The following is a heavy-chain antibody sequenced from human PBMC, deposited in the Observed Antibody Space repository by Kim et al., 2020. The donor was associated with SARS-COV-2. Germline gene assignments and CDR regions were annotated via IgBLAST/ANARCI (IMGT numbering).Heavy chain of an antibody. CDR3: ARGQFRQQWLVHGAFDI. CDR1: GGSFSGYY. D-gene: IGHD6-19*01. J-gene: IGHJ3*02. Sequence: SETLSLTCAVYGGSFSGYYWSWIRQPPGKGLEWIGEINHSGSTNYNPSLKSRVTISVDTSKNQFSLKLSSVTAADTAVYYCARGQFRQQWLVHGAFDIWGQGTMVTVSS. V-gene: IGHV4-34*01. CDR2: INHSGST.